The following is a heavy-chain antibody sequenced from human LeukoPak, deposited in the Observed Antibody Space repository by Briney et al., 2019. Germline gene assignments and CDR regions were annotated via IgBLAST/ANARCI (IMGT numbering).Heavy chain of an antibody. CDR3: ARQRSYDSSGYYYPPAADFDY. J-gene: IGHJ4*02. V-gene: IGHV4-34*01. CDR2: INHSGST. CDR1: GGSFSGYY. Sequence: PSETLSLTCAVYGGSFSGYYWSWIRQPPGKGLEWIGEINHSGSTNYNPSLKSRVTISVDTSKNQFSLKLSSVTAADTAVYYCARQRSYDSSGYYYPPAADFDYWGQGTLVTVSS. D-gene: IGHD3-22*01.